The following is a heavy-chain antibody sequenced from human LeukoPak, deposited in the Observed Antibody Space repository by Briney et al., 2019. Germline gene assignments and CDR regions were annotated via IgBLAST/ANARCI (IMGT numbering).Heavy chain of an antibody. CDR1: GFTVTSNY. CDR2: IYSGGTT. CDR3: ASKLTSGY. V-gene: IGHV3-66*01. J-gene: IGHJ4*02. D-gene: IGHD4-17*01. Sequence: GGSLRLSCVVSGFTVTSNYMSWVRQAPGKGLEWVSVIYSGGTTNYADSVKGRFTVYRDNSKNTLYLQMNSPRAEDTAVYYCASKLTSGYWGQGTLVTVSS.